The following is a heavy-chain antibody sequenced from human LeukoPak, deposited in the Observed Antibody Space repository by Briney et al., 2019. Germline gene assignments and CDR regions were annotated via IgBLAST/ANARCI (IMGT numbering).Heavy chain of an antibody. CDR3: AKDRSGSSSGLFDY. CDR2: IRYDGSNK. V-gene: IGHV3-30*02. D-gene: IGHD6-6*01. J-gene: IGHJ4*02. Sequence: SGGSLRLSCAASGFTFSSYGMHWVRQAPGKGPEWVAFIRYDGSNKYYADSVKGRFTISRDNSKNTLYLQMNSLRAEDTAVYYCAKDRSGSSSGLFDYWGQGTLVTVSS. CDR1: GFTFSSYG.